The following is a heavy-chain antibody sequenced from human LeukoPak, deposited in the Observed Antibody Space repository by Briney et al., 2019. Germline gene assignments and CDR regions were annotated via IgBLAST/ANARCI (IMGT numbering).Heavy chain of an antibody. CDR1: GFTFGSYW. CDR2: IKQDGSDK. D-gene: IGHD3-10*01. CDR3: ARFYYGSGSYRVNDY. J-gene: IGHJ4*02. Sequence: SGGSLRLSCAASGFTFGSYWMSWVRQAPGKGLEWVANIKQDGSDKYYMDSVKGRFTISRDNAKNSLYLQMNSLRAEDTAVYYCARFYYGSGSYRVNDYWGQGTLVTVSS. V-gene: IGHV3-7*05.